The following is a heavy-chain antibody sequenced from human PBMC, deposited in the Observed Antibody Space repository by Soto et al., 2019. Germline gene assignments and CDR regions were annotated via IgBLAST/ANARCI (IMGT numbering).Heavy chain of an antibody. J-gene: IGHJ6*02. CDR2: ILPMFGAV. V-gene: IGHV1-69*06. Sequence: QMQLVQSGAEVKKSGSSVKVSCKASGGTSSNFVITWVRQVPGQGLEWLGGILPMFGAVKYAQKFQDRLTITADRSTNTAAMELGSLRPDDTAVYYCARPKRSGYDRGDSYYHTMDVWGLGTTVTVS. CDR3: ARPKRSGYDRGDSYYHTMDV. D-gene: IGHD2-21*02. CDR1: GGTSSNFV.